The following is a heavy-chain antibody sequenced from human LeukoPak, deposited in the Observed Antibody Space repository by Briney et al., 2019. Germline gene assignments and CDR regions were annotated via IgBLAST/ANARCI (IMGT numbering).Heavy chain of an antibody. V-gene: IGHV4-39*02. Sequence: SETLSLTCTVSGVSLTSGSYYLGWIRPPPGKGLEWIGSIYYSGSTYYNPSLKSRVTISVDTSNKLFSLKLSSVTSADVAVAYCARVSCSGGACPFGSWFDPWGQGTLVTVSS. D-gene: IGHD2-15*01. CDR1: GVSLTSGSYY. CDR3: ARVSCSGGACPFGSWFDP. J-gene: IGHJ5*02. CDR2: IYYSGST.